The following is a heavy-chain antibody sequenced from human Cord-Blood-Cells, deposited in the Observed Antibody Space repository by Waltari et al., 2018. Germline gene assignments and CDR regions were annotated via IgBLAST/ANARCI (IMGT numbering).Heavy chain of an antibody. CDR3: AHRGSGGSGYYAYYYYYGMDV. Sequence: QITLKESGPTLVKPTQTLTLTCTFSGFSLSTSGVGVGWIRQPPGKALEWLALIYWDDDKRYSPSLKSRLTITKDTSKNQVVLTMTNMDPVDTATYYCAHRGSGGSGYYAYYYYYGMDVWGQGTTVTVSS. CDR2: IYWDDDK. V-gene: IGHV2-5*02. J-gene: IGHJ6*02. D-gene: IGHD3-3*01. CDR1: GFSLSTSGVG.